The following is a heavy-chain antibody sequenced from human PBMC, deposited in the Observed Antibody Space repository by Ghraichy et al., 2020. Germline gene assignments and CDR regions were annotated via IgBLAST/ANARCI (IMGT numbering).Heavy chain of an antibody. CDR3: AKHIGGSRTYYYYYGMDV. CDR2: ISGRGDDT. J-gene: IGHJ6*02. D-gene: IGHD1-26*01. Sequence: GESLNISCAASGLSFSSYVMSWVRRAPGKGLEWVSGISGRGDDTYYADSVKGRFTISRDNSKDTLFLQMSRLRVDDTAVYFCAKHIGGSRTYYYYYGMDVWGQGTTVTVSS. V-gene: IGHV3-23*01. CDR1: GLSFSSYV.